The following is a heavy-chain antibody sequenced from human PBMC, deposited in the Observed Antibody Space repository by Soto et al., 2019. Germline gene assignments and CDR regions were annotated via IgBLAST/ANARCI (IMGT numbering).Heavy chain of an antibody. J-gene: IGHJ5*02. CDR3: TTPRYYDSSGPRDNWFDP. V-gene: IGHV3-15*01. CDR1: GFTFSNAW. CDR2: IKSKTDGGTT. D-gene: IGHD3-22*01. Sequence: GGSLRLSCAASGFTFSNAWMSWVRQAPGKGLEWVGRIKSKTDGGTTDYAAPVKGRVTISRDDSKNTLYLQMNSLKTEDTAVYYCTTPRYYDSSGPRDNWFDPWGQGTLVTVSS.